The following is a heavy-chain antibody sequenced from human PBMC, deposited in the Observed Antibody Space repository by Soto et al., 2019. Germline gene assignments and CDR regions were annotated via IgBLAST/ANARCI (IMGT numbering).Heavy chain of an antibody. D-gene: IGHD3-10*01. Sequence: LTCTVSGGSVSTGMKYWGWVRQPPGKALEFIGYMYKTGETLLNSSLKSRVTLSMETSKNQFSLTLSSVTAADTAVYFCMKAHESGDFLGMSVWGPGTTVTVSS. CDR2: MYKTGET. CDR3: MKAHESGDFLGMSV. CDR1: GGSVSTGMKY. J-gene: IGHJ6*02. V-gene: IGHV4-61*01.